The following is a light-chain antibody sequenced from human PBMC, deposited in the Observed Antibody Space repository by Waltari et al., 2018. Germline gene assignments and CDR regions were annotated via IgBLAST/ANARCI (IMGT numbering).Light chain of an antibody. J-gene: IGKJ1*01. V-gene: IGKV3-15*01. CDR2: GAS. CDR3: QQYNNWPRT. Sequence: EIVMTPSPATLSVSPGERATLSRRASQSVSSNLAWYQQNPGQAPRLLIYGASTRATGIPARFSGSGSGTEFTLTISSLQSEDFAIYYCQQYNNWPRTFGQGTKVEIK. CDR1: QSVSSN.